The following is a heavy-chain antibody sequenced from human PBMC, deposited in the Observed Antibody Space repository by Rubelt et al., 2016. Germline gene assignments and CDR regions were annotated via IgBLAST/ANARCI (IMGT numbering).Heavy chain of an antibody. CDR2: IFHSGVT. J-gene: IGHJ5*02. D-gene: IGHD2-15*01. CDR1: GAFINNYY. Sequence: QVQLQESGPGLVKPSETLSLTCTVSGAFINNYYWSWIRQPPGKGLEWIGYIFHSGVTNYKPSLKSRVTISMDTSKNQFSPRLTALTAAGTAVYYCASVGVVVVVATGDWFDPWGQGTLVTVSS. CDR3: ASVGVVVVVATGDWFDP. V-gene: IGHV4-59*12.